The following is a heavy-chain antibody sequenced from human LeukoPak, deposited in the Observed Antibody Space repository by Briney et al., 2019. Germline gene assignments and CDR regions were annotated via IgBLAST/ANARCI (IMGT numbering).Heavy chain of an antibody. J-gene: IGHJ4*02. CDR1: GYTFTNYA. D-gene: IGHD3-3*01. CDR3: ARGIWSRTVSSYYLDY. CDR2: INAGNGNT. V-gene: IGHV1-3*01. Sequence: ASVKVSCKASGYTFTNYAMQWVRQAPGQRLEWMGWINAGNGNTGYSQRFQGRVTITRDTSASTVYMEVTSLRSEDTAVYYCARGIWSRTVSSYYLDYWGQGTLVTVSS.